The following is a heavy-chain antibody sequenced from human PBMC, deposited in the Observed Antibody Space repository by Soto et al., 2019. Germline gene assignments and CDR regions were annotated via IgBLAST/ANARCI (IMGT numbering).Heavy chain of an antibody. CDR3: ARGGSIAAAGDYCDY. CDR1: GFTFSNYA. D-gene: IGHD6-13*01. CDR2: ISYDGSNK. Sequence: QVQLVESGGGVVQPGRSLRLACEAYGFTFSNYAIHWVRQAPGKGLEWVAVISYDGSNKYYADSVKGRFTISRDNSKNTLYLQMNSLRAEDTAVYYCARGGSIAAAGDYCDYWGQRTMVTVSS. V-gene: IGHV3-30-3*01. J-gene: IGHJ4*02.